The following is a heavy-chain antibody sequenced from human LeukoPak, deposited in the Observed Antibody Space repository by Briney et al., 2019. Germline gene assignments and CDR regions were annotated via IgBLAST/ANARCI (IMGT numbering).Heavy chain of an antibody. Sequence: SETLSLTCAVYGGSFSGYFWSWIRLPPGKGLEWIGEINHSGSTNYSPSLKSQVTISVDTFKNQFSLKLSSVTAADTAVYYCVRDQQLGSYNWFDPWGQGNLVTVSS. CDR2: INHSGST. D-gene: IGHD6-13*01. CDR3: VRDQQLGSYNWFDP. V-gene: IGHV4-34*01. J-gene: IGHJ5*02. CDR1: GGSFSGYF.